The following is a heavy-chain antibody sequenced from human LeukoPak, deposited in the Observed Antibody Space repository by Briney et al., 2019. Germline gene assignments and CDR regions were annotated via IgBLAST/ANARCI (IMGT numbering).Heavy chain of an antibody. D-gene: IGHD3-3*01. V-gene: IGHV1-18*01. CDR2: ISAYNGNT. Sequence: ASVKVSCKASGYTFTSYGISWVRQAPGQGVEWMGWISAYNGNTNYAQKLQGRVTMTTDTSTSTAYMELRSLRSDDTAVYYCARDLFRYTIFGVVTNFPSAFDIWGQGTMVTVSS. J-gene: IGHJ3*02. CDR1: GYTFTSYG. CDR3: ARDLFRYTIFGVVTNFPSAFDI.